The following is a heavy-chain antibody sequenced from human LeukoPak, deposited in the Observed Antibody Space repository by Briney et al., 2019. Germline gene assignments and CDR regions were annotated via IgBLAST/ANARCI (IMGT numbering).Heavy chain of an antibody. CDR2: TYYKSKWYN. V-gene: IGHV6-1*01. CDR1: GDSVSSNTVA. D-gene: IGHD4-23*01. J-gene: IGHJ4*02. Sequence: SQTLSLTCAISGDSVSSNTVAWNWIRQSPSRGLEWLGRTYYKSKWYNDYAVSVQSRIIINPDTSKNQFSLQLNSVTSEDTAVYYCARDRTGGPLFDYWGQGTLVTVSS. CDR3: ARDRTGGPLFDY.